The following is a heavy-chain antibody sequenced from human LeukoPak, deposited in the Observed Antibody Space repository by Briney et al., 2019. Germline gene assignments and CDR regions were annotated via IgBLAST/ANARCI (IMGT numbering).Heavy chain of an antibody. J-gene: IGHJ4*02. CDR3: ARGELAVADPFGY. V-gene: IGHV1-69*13. D-gene: IGHD6-19*01. CDR1: GGTFSSYA. Sequence: SVKVSCKASGGTFSSYAISWVRQAPGQGLEWMGGIIPIFGTANYAQKFQGRVTITADESTSTAYMELSSLRSEDTAVYYCARGELAVADPFGYWGQGTLVTVSS. CDR2: IIPIFGTA.